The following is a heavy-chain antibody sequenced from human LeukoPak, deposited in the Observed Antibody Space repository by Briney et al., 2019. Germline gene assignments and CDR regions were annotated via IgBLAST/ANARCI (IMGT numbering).Heavy chain of an antibody. Sequence: GGSLRLSCAASGFTFSSYAMSWVRQAPGKGLEWVANIKQDGSEKYYVDSVKGRFTISRDNAKNSVHLEMNSLRAEDTAVYYCARDTTGDYWGQGTLVTVSS. J-gene: IGHJ4*02. CDR2: IKQDGSEK. CDR1: GFTFSSYA. D-gene: IGHD4-17*01. CDR3: ARDTTGDY. V-gene: IGHV3-7*01.